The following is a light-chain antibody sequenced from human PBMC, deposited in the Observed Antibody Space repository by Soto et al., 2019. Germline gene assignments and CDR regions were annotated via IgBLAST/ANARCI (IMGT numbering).Light chain of an antibody. CDR1: QSVSNNY. CDR3: QQYGSSPTWT. Sequence: ESVLTQSPGTLSLSPGERATLSCRASQSVSNNYLAWYQQKPGQAPRLLIYGASTRATGIPDRFSGSGSGTDFTLTISRLEPEDSAVYYCQQYGSSPTWTSGQGTKVDIK. V-gene: IGKV3-20*01. J-gene: IGKJ1*01. CDR2: GAS.